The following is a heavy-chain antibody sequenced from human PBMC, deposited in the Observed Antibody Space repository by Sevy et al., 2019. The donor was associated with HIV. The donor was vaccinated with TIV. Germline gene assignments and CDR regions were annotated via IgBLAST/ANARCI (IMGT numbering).Heavy chain of an antibody. CDR3: ARDSTTRPRVLDY. CDR2: IYFTGNT. V-gene: IGHV4-59*01. Sequence: SETLSLTCSVSGGSISSYFWTWVRQSPGKGLEWIGNIYFTGNTDYSPSLKSRVTLSLDTSKSQFSLTLKSVTAADTDIYFCARDSTTRPRVLDYWGQGTLVTASP. J-gene: IGHJ4*02. D-gene: IGHD1-1*01. CDR1: GGSISSYF.